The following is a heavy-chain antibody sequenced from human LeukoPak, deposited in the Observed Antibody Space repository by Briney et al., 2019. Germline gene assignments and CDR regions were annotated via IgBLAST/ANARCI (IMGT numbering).Heavy chain of an antibody. V-gene: IGHV1-2*02. CDR3: ARDLTGRSDY. CDR1: GYTFTDYY. Sequence: ASVKVSCKASGYTFTDYYMHWVRQAPGQGLEWMVWINPNSGGTNYAQSFRGRVTMTRDTSISTAYMELSRLRSDDTAVYYCARDLTGRSDYWGQGTLVTVSS. D-gene: IGHD3-9*01. CDR2: INPNSGGT. J-gene: IGHJ4*02.